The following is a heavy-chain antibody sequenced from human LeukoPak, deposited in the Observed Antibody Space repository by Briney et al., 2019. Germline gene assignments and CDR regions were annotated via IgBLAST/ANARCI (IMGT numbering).Heavy chain of an antibody. CDR2: INPNSGGT. Sequence: ASVKVSCKASGYIFTGYYIHWVRQAPGQGLEWMGWINPNSGGTNYAQKFQGRVTMTRDTSISTAYMELSRLRSDDTAVYYCARAYYDFWSGYQGLGSGVELWGQGTLVTVSS. CDR3: ARAYYDFWSGYQGLGSGVEL. J-gene: IGHJ4*02. V-gene: IGHV1-2*02. CDR1: GYIFTGYY. D-gene: IGHD3-3*01.